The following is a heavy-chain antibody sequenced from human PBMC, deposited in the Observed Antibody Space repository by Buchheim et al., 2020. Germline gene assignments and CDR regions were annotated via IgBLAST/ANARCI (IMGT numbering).Heavy chain of an antibody. D-gene: IGHD6-19*01. CDR3: ARVLRDSNGWYHYDQ. CDR1: GNTYSSNT. V-gene: IGHV1-69*01. J-gene: IGHJ4*02. Sequence: QVQLVQSGAEVKKPRSSVKVSCTASGNTYSSNTMNWVRQAPGQGLEWMGGIIPALGIVEYAQKFQGRVTLTADESTDTVYMELSSLRSEDTAIYYCARVLRDSNGWYHYDQWGQGAL. CDR2: IIPALGIV.